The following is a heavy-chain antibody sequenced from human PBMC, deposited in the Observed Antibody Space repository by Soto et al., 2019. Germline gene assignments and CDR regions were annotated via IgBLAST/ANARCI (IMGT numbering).Heavy chain of an antibody. J-gene: IGHJ3*02. Sequence: QVQLVQSGAEVKKPGASVKVSCKASGYTFTSYAMHWVRQAPGQRLEWMGWINAGNGNTKYSQKFQGRVTITRDTPASKDYVERSSLRSEDTAVYYCARDQYCSASYLIGAFDIWGQGTMVTVSS. CDR1: GYTFTSYA. CDR3: ARDQYCSASYLIGAFDI. D-gene: IGHD3-10*01. CDR2: INAGNGNT. V-gene: IGHV1-3*01.